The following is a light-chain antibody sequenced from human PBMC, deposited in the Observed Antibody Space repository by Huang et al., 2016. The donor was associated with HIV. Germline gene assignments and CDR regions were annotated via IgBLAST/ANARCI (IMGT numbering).Light chain of an antibody. Sequence: EIVLTQSPGTLSLSPGERATLSCRASQSVAGAYLAWYQQKPGQAPRLLIYATSTRATGIPDRVSGSGSGTDFTLTSSRLEPEDFAVYYCQQYAGSPLTFGQGTKVEIK. CDR3: QQYAGSPLT. CDR1: QSVAGAY. CDR2: ATS. J-gene: IGKJ1*01. V-gene: IGKV3-20*01.